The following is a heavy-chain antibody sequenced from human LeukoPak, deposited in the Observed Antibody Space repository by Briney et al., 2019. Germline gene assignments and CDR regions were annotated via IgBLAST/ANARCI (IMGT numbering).Heavy chain of an antibody. V-gene: IGHV4-59*01. CDR2: IYYSGST. Sequence: PSETLSLTCTVSGDSISGSYWSWIRQPPGKGLEWIGYIYYSGSTNYNPSLKSRVTISIDTSKNQFSLKLSSVTAADTAMYYCARLAARRGYYYCGMDVWGQGTTVTVSS. J-gene: IGHJ6*02. CDR3: ARLAARRGYYYCGMDV. CDR1: GDSISGSY. D-gene: IGHD3-10*01.